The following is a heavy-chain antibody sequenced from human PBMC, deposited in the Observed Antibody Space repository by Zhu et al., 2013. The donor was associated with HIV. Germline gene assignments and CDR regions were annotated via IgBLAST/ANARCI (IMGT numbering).Heavy chain of an antibody. V-gene: IGHV1-8*01. CDR2: MNPNSGNT. Sequence: QVQLVQSGAEVKKPGASVKVSCKASGYTFTSYDITWVRQATGQGLEWMGWMNPNSGNTGYAQKFQGRVTMTRNTSISTAYMELSSLRSEDTAVYYCARRGNDFWIGYTYYYYYGMDVWGQGTTVTVSS. CDR3: ARRGNDFWIGYTYYYYYGMDV. CDR1: GYTFTSYD. D-gene: IGHD3-3*01. J-gene: IGHJ6*02.